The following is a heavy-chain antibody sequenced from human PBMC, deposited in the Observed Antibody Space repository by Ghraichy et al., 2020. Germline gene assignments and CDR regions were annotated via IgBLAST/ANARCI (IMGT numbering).Heavy chain of an antibody. CDR3: AARLAAAGTKYFQH. V-gene: IGHV4-34*01. D-gene: IGHD6-13*01. CDR1: GGSFSGYY. Sequence: SETLSLTCAVYGGSFSGYYWSWIRQPPGKGLEWIGEINHSGSTNYNPSLKSRVTISVDTSKNQFSLKLSSVTAADTAVYYCAARLAAAGTKYFQHWGQGTLVTVSS. CDR2: INHSGST. J-gene: IGHJ1*01.